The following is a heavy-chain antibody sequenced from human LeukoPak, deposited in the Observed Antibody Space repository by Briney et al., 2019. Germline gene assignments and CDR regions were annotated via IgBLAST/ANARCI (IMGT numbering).Heavy chain of an antibody. Sequence: PSETLSLTCAVYGGSFSGYYWSWIRQPPGKGLEWIGEINHSGSTNYNPSLKSRVTISVDTSKNQFSLKLSSVTAADTAVYYCARYYSSGWYGYYYYYMDVWGKGTTVTISS. D-gene: IGHD6-19*01. CDR2: INHSGST. CDR3: ARYYSSGWYGYYYYYMDV. J-gene: IGHJ6*03. CDR1: GGSFSGYY. V-gene: IGHV4-34*01.